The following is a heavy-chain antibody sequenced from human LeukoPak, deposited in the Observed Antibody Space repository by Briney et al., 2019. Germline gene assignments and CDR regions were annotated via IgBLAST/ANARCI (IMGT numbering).Heavy chain of an antibody. J-gene: IGHJ4*02. CDR2: ISGSGGST. Sequence: GGSLRLSCAASGFTFSSYAMSWVRQAPGKGLEWVSAISGSGGSTYYADSVKGRFTISRDNSKNTLYLQMNSLRAEDTAVYYCAKYGGYYYDSSGYLDYWGQGTLVTVSS. CDR3: AKYGGYYYDSSGYLDY. V-gene: IGHV3-23*01. D-gene: IGHD3-22*01. CDR1: GFTFSSYA.